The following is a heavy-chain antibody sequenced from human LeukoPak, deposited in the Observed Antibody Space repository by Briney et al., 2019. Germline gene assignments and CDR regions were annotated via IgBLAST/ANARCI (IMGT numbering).Heavy chain of an antibody. Sequence: PSETLSLTCTVSGDSISSGGYYWSWIRQLPGKGLEWIGYIYNSGSTYYNPSLKSRVAISVDTSKEQFSLKMSSVTAADTAVYYCAREVFVVVPAAIGLAFDPWGQGTLVTVSS. CDR3: AREVFVVVPAAIGLAFDP. CDR1: GDSISSGGYY. CDR2: IYNSGST. D-gene: IGHD2-2*01. J-gene: IGHJ5*02. V-gene: IGHV4-31*03.